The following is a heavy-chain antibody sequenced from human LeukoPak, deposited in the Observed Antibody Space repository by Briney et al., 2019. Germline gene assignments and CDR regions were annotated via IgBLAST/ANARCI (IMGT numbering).Heavy chain of an antibody. V-gene: IGHV3-21*04. J-gene: IGHJ4*02. CDR1: GFTFSSYS. CDR2: ISSSSSYI. Sequence: GSLRLSCAASGFTFSSYSMNWVRQAPGKGLEWVSSISSSSSYIYYADPVKGRFTISRDNAKNSLYLQMNSLRAADTAVYFCAKGEYYYGSGDAYYFDYWGQGTLVTVSS. D-gene: IGHD3-10*01. CDR3: AKGEYYYGSGDAYYFDY.